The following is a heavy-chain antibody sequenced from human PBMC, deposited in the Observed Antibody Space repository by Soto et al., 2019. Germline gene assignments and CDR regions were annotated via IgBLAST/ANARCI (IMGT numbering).Heavy chain of an antibody. Sequence: QVQLVQSGAEVQKPGSSVKVSCKASGGTFSSYAISWVRQAPGQGLEWMGGIIPIFGTANYAQKFQGRVTITADESTSTAYMELSSLRSEATAVYYGASEPLHMTTVYLDGMDVWGQGTTVTVAS. CDR1: GGTFSSYA. J-gene: IGHJ6*02. CDR2: IIPIFGTA. V-gene: IGHV1-69*01. D-gene: IGHD4-17*01. CDR3: ASEPLHMTTVYLDGMDV.